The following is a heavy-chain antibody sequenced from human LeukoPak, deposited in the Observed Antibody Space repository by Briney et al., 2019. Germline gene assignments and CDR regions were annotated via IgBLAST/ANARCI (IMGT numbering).Heavy chain of an antibody. CDR1: GGSISSGSYY. D-gene: IGHD2-2*01. V-gene: IGHV4-61*02. Sequence: SETLSLTCTVSGGSISSGSYYWSWIRQPAGKGLEWIGRIYTSGSTDYNPSLKSRVTISVDTSKNQFSLKLSSVTAADTAVYYCARGASTSSWPAATYYYYMDVWGKGTTVTVSS. CDR2: IYTSGST. CDR3: ARGASTSSWPAATYYYYMDV. J-gene: IGHJ6*03.